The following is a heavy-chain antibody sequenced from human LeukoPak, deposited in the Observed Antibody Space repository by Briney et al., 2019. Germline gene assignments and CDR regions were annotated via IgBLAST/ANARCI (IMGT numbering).Heavy chain of an antibody. D-gene: IGHD4-17*01. J-gene: IGHJ5*02. CDR3: CLLPTASERWFDP. CDR1: GFTFSTYS. Sequence: QAGGSLRLSCAASGFTFSTYSMIWVRQAPGKGLEWVSYISSSSSTIYYADSVKGRFTISRDNAKNSLYLQMNSLRDEDTAVYYCCLLPTASERWFDPWGQGTLVTVSS. CDR2: ISSSSSTI. V-gene: IGHV3-48*02.